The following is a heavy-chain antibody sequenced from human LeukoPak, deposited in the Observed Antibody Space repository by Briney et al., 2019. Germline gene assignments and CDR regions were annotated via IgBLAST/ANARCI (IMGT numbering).Heavy chain of an antibody. J-gene: IGHJ3*02. V-gene: IGHV1-8*01. CDR2: MNPNSGNT. CDR3: ATTQGAAGDAFDI. Sequence: GASVKVSCKASGYTFTSYDINWVRQAPGQGLEWMGWMNPNSGNTGYAQKFQGRVTMTRNTSISTAYMELSSLRSEDTAVYYCATTQGAAGDAFDIWGQGTMVTVSS. D-gene: IGHD6-13*01. CDR1: GYTFTSYD.